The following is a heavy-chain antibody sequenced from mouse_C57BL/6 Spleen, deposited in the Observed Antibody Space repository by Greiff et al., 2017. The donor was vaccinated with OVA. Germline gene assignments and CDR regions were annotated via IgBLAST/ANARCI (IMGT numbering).Heavy chain of an antibody. CDR3: TRGGSGYEFAY. CDR1: GFTFSSYA. J-gene: IGHJ3*01. CDR2: ISSGGDYI. D-gene: IGHD3-2*02. V-gene: IGHV5-9-1*02. Sequence: EVQLQQSGAGLVKPGGSLKLSCAASGFTFSSYAMSWVRQTPEKRLEWVAYISSGGDYIYYADTVKGRFTISRDNARNTLYLQMSSLKSEDTAMYYCTRGGSGYEFAYWGQGTLVTVSA.